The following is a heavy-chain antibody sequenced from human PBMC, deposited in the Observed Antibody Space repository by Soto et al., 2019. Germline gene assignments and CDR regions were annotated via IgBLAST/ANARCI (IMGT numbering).Heavy chain of an antibody. J-gene: IGHJ6*02. V-gene: IGHV1-69*13. Sequence: SVKVSCKASGGTFSSYAISWVRQAPGQGLEWMGGIIPIFGTANYAQKFQGRVTITADESTSTAYMELSSLRSEDTAVYYCARVVVPAAIEVDYYYYYGMDVWGQGTTVTVSS. CDR1: GGTFSSYA. CDR3: ARVVVPAAIEVDYYYYYGMDV. CDR2: IIPIFGTA. D-gene: IGHD2-2*02.